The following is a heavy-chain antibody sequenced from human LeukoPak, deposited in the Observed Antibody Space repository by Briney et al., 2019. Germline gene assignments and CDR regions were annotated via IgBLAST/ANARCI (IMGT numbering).Heavy chain of an antibody. CDR2: INPNSGGT. CDR1: GYTFTGYY. D-gene: IGHD3-9*01. CDR3: ARSRGRITIFYYYYYMDV. J-gene: IGHJ6*03. V-gene: IGHV1-2*02. Sequence: ASVKVSCKASGYTFTGYYMHWVRQAPGQGLEWMGWINPNSGGTNHAQKFQGRVTMTRDTSISTAYMELSSLRSEDTAVYYCARSRGRITIFYYYYYMDVWGKGTTVTISS.